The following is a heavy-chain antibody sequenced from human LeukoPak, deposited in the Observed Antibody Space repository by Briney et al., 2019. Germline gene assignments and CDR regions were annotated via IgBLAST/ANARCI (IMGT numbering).Heavy chain of an antibody. CDR2: IHPGDSDT. CDR1: GYSFTSYW. D-gene: IGHD5-12*01. J-gene: IGHJ4*02. Sequence: GESLKISCEASGYSFTSYWIGWVRQMPGKCLEWMGIIHPGDSDTRYSPSFQGQVTFSADKSISTAYLQWSSLKATDTAIYYRARQSGPFDYWGQGTLVTVSS. CDR3: ARQSGPFDY. V-gene: IGHV5-51*01.